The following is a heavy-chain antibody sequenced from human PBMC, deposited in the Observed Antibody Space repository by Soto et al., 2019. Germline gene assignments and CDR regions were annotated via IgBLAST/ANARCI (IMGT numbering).Heavy chain of an antibody. CDR1: GGSVSNGGYY. J-gene: IGHJ4*02. CDR3: ARAMGVGRVHFPY. V-gene: IGHV4-61*08. Sequence: QVQLQESGPGLVKPSETLSLTCTVSGGSVSNGGYYWSWIRQPPGKGLEWIGYIYYSGSTSYNPSPKSRVPISEDTSKNQFSLRLSSVTAADTAGYYGARAMGVGRVHFPYWGQAPLVPVPS. CDR2: IYYSGST. D-gene: IGHD5-18*01.